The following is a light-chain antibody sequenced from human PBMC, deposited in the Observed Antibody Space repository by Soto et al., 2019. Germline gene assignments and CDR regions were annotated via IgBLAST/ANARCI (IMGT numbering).Light chain of an antibody. J-gene: IGKJ1*01. CDR2: GAS. Sequence: EIVMTQSPATLSVSPGESATLSCRASQSVSSNLAWYQQKPGQAPRLLIYGASTRATGIPARFSGGGSGTEFTLTISSLQSEDFAVYYCQQYNDWPPRWTFGQGTKVEI. V-gene: IGKV3-15*01. CDR3: QQYNDWPPRWT. CDR1: QSVSSN.